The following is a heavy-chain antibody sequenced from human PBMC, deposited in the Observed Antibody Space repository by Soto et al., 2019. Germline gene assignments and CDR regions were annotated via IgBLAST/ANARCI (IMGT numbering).Heavy chain of an antibody. D-gene: IGHD2-2*01. CDR2: ISTFNGNT. CDR1: GYTLTSYG. J-gene: IGHJ3*02. Sequence: ASVKVSCKASGYTLTSYGISWVRQAPGQGLEWMGWISTFNGNTNYAQKFQGRVTMTTDTSTSTAYMELRSLRSDDTAVYYCARWHCSSTSCRSNAFDIWGQGTIVTVSS. CDR3: ARWHCSSTSCRSNAFDI. V-gene: IGHV1-18*01.